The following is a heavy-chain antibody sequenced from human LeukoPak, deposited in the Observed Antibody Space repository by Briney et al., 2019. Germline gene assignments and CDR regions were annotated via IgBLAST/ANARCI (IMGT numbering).Heavy chain of an antibody. CDR2: IKQDGNEK. Sequence: GGSLRLSCAVSGFTFSSWWMTWVRQAPGKGLEWVANIKQDGNEKNYVDSVKGRFTISRDNAKNSLDLQMNRLRAEDTAVYYCARGHIGMDVWGKGTTVTVSS. CDR3: ARGHIGMDV. CDR1: GFTFSSWW. D-gene: IGHD5-12*01. V-gene: IGHV3-7*03. J-gene: IGHJ6*04.